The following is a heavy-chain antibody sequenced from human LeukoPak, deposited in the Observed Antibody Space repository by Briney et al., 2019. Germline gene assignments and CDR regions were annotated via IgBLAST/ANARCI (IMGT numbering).Heavy chain of an antibody. D-gene: IGHD2-2*01. CDR3: ARGRGCSSTSCSYNWFDP. V-gene: IGHV1-69*06. Sequence: GASVKVSCKASGGTFSSYAISWVRQAPGQGLEWMGQIIPIFGTTNSAQKFQGRVTITADKSTSTAYMELSSLRSEDTAVYSCARGRGCSSTSCSYNWFDPWGQGTLVTVSS. CDR2: IIPIFGTT. CDR1: GGTFSSYA. J-gene: IGHJ5*02.